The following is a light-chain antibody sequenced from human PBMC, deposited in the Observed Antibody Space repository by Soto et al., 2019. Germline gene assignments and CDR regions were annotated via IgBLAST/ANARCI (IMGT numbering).Light chain of an antibody. CDR3: QSYDSSLGAWV. J-gene: IGLJ3*02. Sequence: QSALTQPPSVSGAPGQSVTISCTGSGSNIGAGYDVHWYQQLPGTAPKLLIYGNSNRPSGVPDRFSGSKSGTSASLAITGLQAEDGADYYCQSYDSSLGAWVFVGGTKLTVL. V-gene: IGLV1-40*01. CDR1: GSNIGAGYD. CDR2: GNS.